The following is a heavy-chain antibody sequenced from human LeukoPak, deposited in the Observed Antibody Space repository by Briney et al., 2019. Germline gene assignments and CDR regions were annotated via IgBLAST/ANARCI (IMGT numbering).Heavy chain of an antibody. Sequence: TGGSLRLSCAASGFTFSSYGMSWVRQAPGKGLEWVSAISGSGGSTYYADSVKGRFSISRDNSKNTLYLQMNSLRVDDTAVYYCAKDPRSGWYDYWGQGTLVTVSS. V-gene: IGHV3-23*01. CDR3: AKDPRSGWYDY. CDR1: GFTFSSYG. J-gene: IGHJ4*02. D-gene: IGHD6-19*01. CDR2: ISGSGGST.